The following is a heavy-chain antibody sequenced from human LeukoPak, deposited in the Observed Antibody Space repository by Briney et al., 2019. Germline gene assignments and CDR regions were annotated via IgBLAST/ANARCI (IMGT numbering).Heavy chain of an antibody. J-gene: IGHJ4*02. V-gene: IGHV3-48*04. D-gene: IGHD6-13*01. CDR3: ARGFSFLSSSFDY. CDR2: ISSSSSTI. CDR1: GFTFSSYS. Sequence: PGGSLRLSCAASGFTFSSYSMNWVRQAPGKGLEWVSYISSSSSTIYYADSVKGRFTISRDNAKNSLYLQMNSLRAEDTAVYYCARGFSFLSSSFDYWGQGTLVTVSS.